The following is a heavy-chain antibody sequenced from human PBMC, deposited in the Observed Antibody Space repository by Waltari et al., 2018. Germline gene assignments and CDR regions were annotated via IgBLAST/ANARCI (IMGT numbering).Heavy chain of an antibody. CDR3: ARGSESGWELLNFDY. J-gene: IGHJ4*02. CDR2: IYYSGST. V-gene: IGHV4-59*01. D-gene: IGHD1-26*01. CDR1: GGSISSYY. Sequence: QVQLQESGPGLVKPSETLSLTCTVSGGSISSYYWRWIRQPPGKGLEWIGYIYYSGSTNYNPSLKSRVTISVDTSKNQFSLKLSSVTAADTAVYYCARGSESGWELLNFDYWGQGTLVTVSS.